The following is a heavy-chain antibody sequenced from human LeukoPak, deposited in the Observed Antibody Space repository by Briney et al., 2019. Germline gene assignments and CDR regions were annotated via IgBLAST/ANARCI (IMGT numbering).Heavy chain of an antibody. D-gene: IGHD6-19*01. J-gene: IGHJ4*02. CDR2: INAGNGNT. CDR1: GYTFTSYA. CDR3: ARSGWYFYYFDY. Sequence: GASVKVSCKASGYTFTSYAMHWVRQAPGQRLEWMGWINAGNGNTKYSQESQGRVTITRDTSASTAYMELSSLRSEDMAVYYCARSGWYFYYFDYWGQGTLVTVSS. V-gene: IGHV1-3*03.